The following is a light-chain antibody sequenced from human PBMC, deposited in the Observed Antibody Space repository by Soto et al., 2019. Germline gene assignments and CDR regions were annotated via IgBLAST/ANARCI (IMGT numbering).Light chain of an antibody. CDR2: GAS. CDR1: QSIGRN. J-gene: IGKJ4*01. V-gene: IGKV3-15*01. CDR3: QQYDNWTTT. Sequence: EIVMTQSPATLSVSPGERATLSCRASQSIGRNLAWYQQRPGRGPRLLIYGASTRATGIPARFRGSGSGTEFTLNINGLESEDFVVYYCQQYDNWTTTFGGGAKVEIK.